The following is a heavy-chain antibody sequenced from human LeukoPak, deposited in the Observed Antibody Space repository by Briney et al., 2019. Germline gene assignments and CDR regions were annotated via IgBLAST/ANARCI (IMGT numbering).Heavy chain of an antibody. Sequence: ASVKVSCKASGYTFTGYYMHWVRQAPGQGLEWMGWINPNSGGTNYAQKFQGRVSMTRDTSISTAYMELSRLRSDDTAVYYCARAGYCTNGVCLKTPVDYWGQGTLVTVSS. CDR2: INPNSGGT. J-gene: IGHJ4*02. V-gene: IGHV1-2*02. CDR1: GYTFTGYY. CDR3: ARAGYCTNGVCLKTPVDY. D-gene: IGHD2-8*01.